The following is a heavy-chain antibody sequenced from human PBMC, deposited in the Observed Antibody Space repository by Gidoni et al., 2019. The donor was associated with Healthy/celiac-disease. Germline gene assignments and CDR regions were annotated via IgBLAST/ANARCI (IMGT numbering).Heavy chain of an antibody. CDR3: ARDTHDFWSGYSFDY. D-gene: IGHD3-3*01. Sequence: QVQLVQSGAEVKKPGASVKVSCQASGYPFTGYYMHWVRQAPGQGLEWMGWINPNSGGTNYAQKFQGRVTMTRDTSISTAYMELSRLRSDDTAVYYCARDTHDFWSGYSFDYWGQGTLVTVSS. V-gene: IGHV1-2*02. CDR2: INPNSGGT. J-gene: IGHJ4*02. CDR1: GYPFTGYY.